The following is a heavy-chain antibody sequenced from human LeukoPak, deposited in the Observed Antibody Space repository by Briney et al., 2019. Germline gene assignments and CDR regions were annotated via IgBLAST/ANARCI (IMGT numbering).Heavy chain of an antibody. J-gene: IGHJ6*02. CDR2: IYNSGST. Sequence: PSETLSLTCSVSGGSVSSRNYSWTWIRQPPGKGLEWIGYIYNSGSTKCNPSLKSRVTISVDTSKNQFSLKLSSVTAADTAVYYCASPGNKITMVRGVYYYGMDVWGQGTTVTVSS. V-gene: IGHV4-61*01. CDR1: GGSVSSRNYS. D-gene: IGHD3-10*01. CDR3: ASPGNKITMVRGVYYYGMDV.